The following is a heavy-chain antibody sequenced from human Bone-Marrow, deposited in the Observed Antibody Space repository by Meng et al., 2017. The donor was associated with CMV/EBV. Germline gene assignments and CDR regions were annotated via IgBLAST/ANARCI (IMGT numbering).Heavy chain of an antibody. D-gene: IGHD6-13*01. J-gene: IGHJ5*02. V-gene: IGHV1-46*01. Sequence: ASVKVSCKASGYTFTSYYMHWVRPAPGQGLEWMGIINARGGSRSYAQKLQGRVTMTRDTSKSTVYMEPSSLRYEDTAVYDCARGGEIAAAGTRWFDPWGQGTLVTVSS. CDR2: INARGGSR. CDR3: ARGGEIAAAGTRWFDP. CDR1: GYTFTSYY.